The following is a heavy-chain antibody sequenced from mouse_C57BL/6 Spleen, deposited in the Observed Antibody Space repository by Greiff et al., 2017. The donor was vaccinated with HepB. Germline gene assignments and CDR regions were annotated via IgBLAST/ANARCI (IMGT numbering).Heavy chain of an antibody. J-gene: IGHJ3*01. D-gene: IGHD1-1*01. Sequence: EVQLQQSGPELVKPGASVKIPCKASGYTFTDYNMDWVKQSHGKSLEWIGDINPNNGGTIYNQKFKGKATLTVDKSSSTAYMELRSLTSEDTAVYYCARRDGSSYVEFAYWGQGTLVTVSA. CDR1: GYTFTDYN. CDR3: ARRDGSSYVEFAY. CDR2: INPNNGGT. V-gene: IGHV1-18*01.